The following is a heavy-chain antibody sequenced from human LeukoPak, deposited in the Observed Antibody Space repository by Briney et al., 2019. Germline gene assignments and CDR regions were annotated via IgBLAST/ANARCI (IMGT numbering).Heavy chain of an antibody. CDR3: ARYCGGDCSTPDAFDI. CDR2: IYSGGST. D-gene: IGHD2-21*02. J-gene: IGHJ3*02. Sequence: GGSLRLSCAASGFTVSSNYMSWVRQAPGKGLEWVSVIYSGGSTYYADSVKGRFTISRDNSKNTLYLQMNSLRAEDTAVYYCARYCGGDCSTPDAFDIWGQGTMVTVSS. CDR1: GFTVSSNY. V-gene: IGHV3-53*01.